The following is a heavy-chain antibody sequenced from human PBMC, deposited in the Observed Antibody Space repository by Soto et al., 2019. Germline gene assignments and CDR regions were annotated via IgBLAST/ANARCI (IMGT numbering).Heavy chain of an antibody. J-gene: IGHJ6*02. CDR1: GFTFSSYG. Sequence: QVQLVESGGGVVQPGRSLRLSCAASGFTFSSYGMHWVRQAPGKGLERVAVIWYDGTNKYYADSVKGRFTISRDNSKNTLYLQMNGLRAEDTAVYYCARERGAAAGTRYYYGMDVWGQGTTVAVSS. V-gene: IGHV3-33*01. D-gene: IGHD6-13*01. CDR2: IWYDGTNK. CDR3: ARERGAAAGTRYYYGMDV.